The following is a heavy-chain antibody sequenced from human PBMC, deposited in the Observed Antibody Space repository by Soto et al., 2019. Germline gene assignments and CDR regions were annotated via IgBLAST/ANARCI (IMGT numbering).Heavy chain of an antibody. D-gene: IGHD2-2*01. CDR1: GFTFSSYG. CDR3: ATLRFCTSSSCYGREGGY. V-gene: IGHV3-23*01. CDR2: ISSTSTNT. Sequence: EVQLLESGGGLVQPGGSLRLSCAASGFTFSSYGMSWVRQVPGKGLEWVSAISSTSTNTYYANSVEGRFTISRDNSKNTLYLQMNSLRADDAAVYYCATLRFCTSSSCYGREGGYWGQGTLVTVSS. J-gene: IGHJ4*02.